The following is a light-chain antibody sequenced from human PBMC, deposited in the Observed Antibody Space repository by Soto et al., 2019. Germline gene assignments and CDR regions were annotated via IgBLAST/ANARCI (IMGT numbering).Light chain of an antibody. Sequence: QSVLTQPASVSGSPGQSITISCTGTSSDVGSYNLVSWYQQHPGNAPKLMIYEGNKRPSGVSNRFSGYKSGNTASLTISGLQAEDEADYYCCSSAGSSTFWVFGGGTQLTVL. V-gene: IGLV2-23*03. CDR3: CSSAGSSTFWV. CDR1: SSDVGSYNL. J-gene: IGLJ7*01. CDR2: EGN.